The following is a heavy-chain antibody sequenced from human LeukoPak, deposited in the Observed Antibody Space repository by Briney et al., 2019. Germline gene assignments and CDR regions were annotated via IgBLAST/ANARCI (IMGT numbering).Heavy chain of an antibody. D-gene: IGHD3-22*01. J-gene: IGHJ4*02. V-gene: IGHV4-59*01. CDR3: ARADSSGYYLAAY. CDR2: IYYSGST. CDR1: GGSISSYY. Sequence: SETLSLTCTVSGGSISSYYWSWIRQPAGKGLEWIGYIYYSGSTNYNPSLKSRVTISVDTSKNQFSLKLSSVTAADTAVYYCARADSSGYYLAAYWGQGTLVTVSS.